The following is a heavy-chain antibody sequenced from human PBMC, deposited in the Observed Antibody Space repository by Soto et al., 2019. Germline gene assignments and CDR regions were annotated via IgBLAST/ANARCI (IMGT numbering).Heavy chain of an antibody. J-gene: IGHJ4*02. V-gene: IGHV1-18*01. CDR2: ISPHNGNT. Sequence: HVQLVQSGGEFKKPGASVKVSCNTSGYTFNTYFITWVRQAPGQGLEWMGWISPHNGNTNYAEKFQGRVTMTADTITKTAYMELRNLRIDDTAVYYCARDTGNSFDYWGQETPVTVSS. CDR1: GYTFNTYF. CDR3: ARDTGNSFDY.